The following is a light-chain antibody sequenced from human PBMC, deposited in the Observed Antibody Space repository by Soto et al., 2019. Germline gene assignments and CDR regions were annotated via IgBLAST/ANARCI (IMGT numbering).Light chain of an antibody. J-gene: IGKJ1*01. CDR3: QQSSGSSDWA. CDR1: QDISNY. Sequence: IQLTKSTSSLSASDGDRVTITCQASQDISNYLNWHQQKPGKAPKLLIYAASSLQRGVPSRFSGSGSGTDFTLTIRGRQPEDFASHYCQQSSGSSDWAFCQGTKVDI. CDR2: AAS. V-gene: IGKV1-39*01.